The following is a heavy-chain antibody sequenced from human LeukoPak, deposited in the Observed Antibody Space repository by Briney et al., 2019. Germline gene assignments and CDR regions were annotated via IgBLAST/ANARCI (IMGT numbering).Heavy chain of an antibody. V-gene: IGHV1-2*06. CDR3: ARVPYSSSHRSGY. CDR2: INPNSGGT. CDR1: GYTFTGYY. J-gene: IGHJ4*02. Sequence: ASVKVSCKASGYTFTGYYMHWVRQAPGQGLEWMGRINPNSGGTNYAQKFQGRVTMTSDTSISTAYMELSRLRSDDTAVYYCARVPYSSSHRSGYWGQGTLVTVSS. D-gene: IGHD6-6*01.